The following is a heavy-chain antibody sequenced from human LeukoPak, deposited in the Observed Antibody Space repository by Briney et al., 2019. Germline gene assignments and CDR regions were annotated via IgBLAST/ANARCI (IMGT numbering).Heavy chain of an antibody. CDR3: AKEGNRRVSNWCDH. V-gene: IGHV3-30*18. D-gene: IGHD2/OR15-2a*01. J-gene: IGHJ5*02. CDR1: GFTFGDYG. Sequence: GRSLRLSCAASGFTFGDYGMHWVRQAPGKGLEWVAVISWDGKVAFYADSVKGRFTISRDNSKNTMYVQMNSLRGEDTAVYYCAKEGNRRVSNWCDHWGQGTLVTVSS. CDR2: ISWDGKVA.